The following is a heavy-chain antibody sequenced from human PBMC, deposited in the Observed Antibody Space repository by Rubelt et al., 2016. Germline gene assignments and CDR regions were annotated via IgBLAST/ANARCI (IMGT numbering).Heavy chain of an antibody. Sequence: EVQLMESGGGLVQPGGSLRLSCVASDFRFSSYWMGWVRQAPGKGLECVANINRDGSKKYYVESVKGRFTISRDNARNSLYLDMKGLGVDDTAVYYCARDSLGWAFDVWGQGTMVTASS. CDR1: DFRFSSYW. J-gene: IGHJ3*01. V-gene: IGHV3-7*03. CDR2: INRDGSKK. CDR3: ARDSLGWAFDV.